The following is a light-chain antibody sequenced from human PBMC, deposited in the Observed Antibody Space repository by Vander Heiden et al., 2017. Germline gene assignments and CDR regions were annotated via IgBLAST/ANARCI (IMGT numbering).Light chain of an antibody. CDR1: RNIYSN. CDR3: QQHQYCPIT. Sequence: EIVMTQSPATLSVSPGERATLSCRARRNIYSNLAWYQQKPGQAPRLLIQGASTRATEIPARFSDSGSGTEFTLTISSLQSEDFAIYYCQQHQYCPITFGGGTKVEIK. J-gene: IGKJ4*01. CDR2: GAS. V-gene: IGKV3-15*01.